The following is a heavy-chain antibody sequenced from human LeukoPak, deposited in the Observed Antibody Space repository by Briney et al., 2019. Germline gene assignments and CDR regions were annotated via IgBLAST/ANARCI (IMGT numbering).Heavy chain of an antibody. D-gene: IGHD6-19*01. CDR2: IYTSGST. Sequence: PSETLSLTCTVSGGSISSYYWSWIRQPAGKGLEWIGRIYTSGSTNYNPSLKSRVTMSVDTSKNQFSLKLSSVTAADTAVYYCASLAARGGWSLSEDYWGQGTLVTVSS. V-gene: IGHV4-4*07. CDR3: ASLAARGGWSLSEDY. J-gene: IGHJ4*02. CDR1: GGSISSYY.